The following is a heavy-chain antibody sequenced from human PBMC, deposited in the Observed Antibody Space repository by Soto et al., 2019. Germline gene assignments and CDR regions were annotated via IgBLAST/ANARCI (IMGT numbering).Heavy chain of an antibody. CDR2: IYYSGST. Sequence: SETLSLTCTVSGGSISSGGYYWSWIRQHPGKGLEWIGYIYYSGSTYYNPSLKSRVTISVDTSKNQFSLKLSSVTAADTAVYYCARVAFAAMDHQRFDYWGQGALVTAPQ. D-gene: IGHD5-18*01. CDR3: ARVAFAAMDHQRFDY. CDR1: GGSISSGGYY. J-gene: IGHJ4*02. V-gene: IGHV4-31*03.